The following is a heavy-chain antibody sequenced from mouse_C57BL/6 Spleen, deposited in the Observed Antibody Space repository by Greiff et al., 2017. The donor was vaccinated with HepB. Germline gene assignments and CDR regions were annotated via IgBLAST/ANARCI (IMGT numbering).Heavy chain of an antibody. CDR1: GYAFSSSW. V-gene: IGHV1-82*01. Sequence: VQVVESGPELVKPGASVKISCKASGYAFSSSWMNWVKQRPGKGLEWIGRIYPGDGDTNYNGKFKGKATLTADKSSSTAYMQLSSLTSEDSAVYFCARNYPYYFDYWGQGTTLTVSS. D-gene: IGHD1-1*02. CDR2: IYPGDGDT. CDR3: ARNYPYYFDY. J-gene: IGHJ2*01.